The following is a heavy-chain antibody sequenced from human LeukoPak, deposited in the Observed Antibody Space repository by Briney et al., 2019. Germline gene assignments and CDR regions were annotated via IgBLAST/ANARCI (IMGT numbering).Heavy chain of an antibody. J-gene: IGHJ3*02. CDR2: FYYSGST. V-gene: IGHV4-31*03. Sequence: SETLSLTCTVSGGSISSGGYYWSWIRQHPGKGLEWIRYFYYSGSTYYNPSLKSRVTISVDTSKNQFSLKLSSVTAADTAVYYCARDGGGLNAFDIWGQGTMVTVSS. D-gene: IGHD3-16*01. CDR3: ARDGGGLNAFDI. CDR1: GGSISSGGYY.